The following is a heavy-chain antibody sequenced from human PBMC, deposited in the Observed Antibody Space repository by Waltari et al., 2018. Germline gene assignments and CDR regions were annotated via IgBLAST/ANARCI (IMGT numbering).Heavy chain of an antibody. D-gene: IGHD2-2*01. CDR1: GYRLTELS. CDR3: ATTICLYGCCTTTKGPAAH. V-gene: IGHV1-24*01. CDR2: LGPRKGET. Sequence: QVQMVQSGAEVKKPGASVKVSCKVSGYRLTELSVEWVRQAPGEGLEWMGLLGPRKGETIYARRFQGRVTVTEDTSTDTAYMELSNLRPEDTAIYFCATTICLYGCCTTTKGPAAHWGQGTLVTVSS. J-gene: IGHJ4*02.